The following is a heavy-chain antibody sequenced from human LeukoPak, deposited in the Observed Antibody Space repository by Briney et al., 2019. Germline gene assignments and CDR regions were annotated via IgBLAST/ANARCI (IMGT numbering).Heavy chain of an antibody. D-gene: IGHD6-19*01. CDR3: ARGGSGWYDGDDY. CDR1: GYSISSGYY. J-gene: IGHJ4*02. Sequence: PSETLSLTCTASGYSISSGYYWGWIRQPPGKGLEWIGSIYHSGSTYYNPSLKSRVTISVDTSKNQFSLKLSSVTAADTAVYYCARGGSGWYDGDDYWGRGTLVTVSS. CDR2: IYHSGST. V-gene: IGHV4-38-2*02.